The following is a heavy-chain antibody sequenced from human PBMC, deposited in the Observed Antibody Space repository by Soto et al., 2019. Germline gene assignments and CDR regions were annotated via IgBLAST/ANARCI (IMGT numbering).Heavy chain of an antibody. D-gene: IGHD6-13*01. V-gene: IGHV4-31*03. CDR2: IYYSGST. J-gene: IGHJ3*02. Sequence: PSETLSLTCPVSGGSISSGGYYWSWIRQHPGKGLEWIGYIYYSGSTYYNPSLKSRVTISVDTSKNQFSLKLSSVTAADTAVYYCARGIAAARMLGAFDIWGQGTMVTVSS. CDR1: GGSISSGGYY. CDR3: ARGIAAARMLGAFDI.